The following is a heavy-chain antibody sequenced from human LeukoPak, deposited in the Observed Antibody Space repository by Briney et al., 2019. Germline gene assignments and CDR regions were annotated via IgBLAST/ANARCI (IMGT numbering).Heavy chain of an antibody. J-gene: IGHJ4*02. V-gene: IGHV4-39*01. CDR1: GGSISSSSYY. Sequence: SETLSLTCTVSGGSISSSSYYWGWIRQPPGMGPEWIGTIYHSGKTYYNPSLKSRVTISVDTPKNQFSLKLSSVTAADTAVYYCARLNGNYVASLDYWGRGTLVTVSS. CDR2: IYHSGKT. CDR3: ARLNGNYVASLDY. D-gene: IGHD4-17*01.